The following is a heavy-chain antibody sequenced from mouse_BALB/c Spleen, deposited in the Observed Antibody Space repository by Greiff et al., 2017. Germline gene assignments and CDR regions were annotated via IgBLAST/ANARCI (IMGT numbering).Heavy chain of an antibody. J-gene: IGHJ4*01. CDR3: AHLRPLDY. Sequence: EVMLVESGPGLVKPSQSLSLTCTVTGYSITSDYAWNWIRQFPGNKLEWMGYISYSGSTSYNPSLKSRISITRDTSKNQFFLQLNSVTTEDTATYYCAHLRPLDYWGQGTSVTVSS. V-gene: IGHV3-2*02. CDR1: GYSITSDYA. CDR2: ISYSGST. D-gene: IGHD1-2*01.